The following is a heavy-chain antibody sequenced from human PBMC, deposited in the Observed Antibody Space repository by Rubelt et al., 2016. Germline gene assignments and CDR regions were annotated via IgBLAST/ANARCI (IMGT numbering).Heavy chain of an antibody. J-gene: IGHJ4*02. CDR2: IYYSGST. V-gene: IGHV4-39*07. CDR1: GGSISSSSYY. Sequence: QLQLQESGPGLVKPSETLSLTCTVSGGSISSSSYYWGWIRQPPGKGLEWIGSIYYSGSTYYNPSLKSRVTISVDTPKNQFSRELSSVTAAGPAGYFCAGAVYQCSGSYFPVDYWGQGTLVTVSS. D-gene: IGHD3-10*02. CDR3: AGAVYQCSGSYFPVDY.